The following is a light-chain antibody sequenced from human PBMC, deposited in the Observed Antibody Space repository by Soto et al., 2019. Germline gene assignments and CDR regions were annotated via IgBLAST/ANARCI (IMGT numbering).Light chain of an antibody. Sequence: DIQMTQSPSSLSTSVGDRVTITCRESQSISSYLNWYQQKPGKAPKLLIYAASSLQSVVPSRFSGSGSGTDFTLTISILQPEDFATYYCQQSYSAWTFGQGTKV. V-gene: IGKV1-39*01. CDR3: QQSYSAWT. J-gene: IGKJ1*01. CDR2: AAS. CDR1: QSISSY.